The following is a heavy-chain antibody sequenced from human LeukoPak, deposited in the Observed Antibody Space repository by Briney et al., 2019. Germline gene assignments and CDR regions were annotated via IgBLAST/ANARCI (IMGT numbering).Heavy chain of an antibody. CDR3: AKSRDDGTGYYYDY. V-gene: IGHV3-9*01. CDR2: ISRDSYNI. J-gene: IGHJ4*02. D-gene: IGHD3-9*01. CDR1: GFSFDDYA. Sequence: GGSLRLSCEASGFSFDDYAMPWVRQAPGKGLEWVAGISRDSYNIAYGDSVKGRFTISRDNAKKSLSLQMNSLGTEDTAFYYCAKSRDDGTGYYYDYWGQGVLVTVAS.